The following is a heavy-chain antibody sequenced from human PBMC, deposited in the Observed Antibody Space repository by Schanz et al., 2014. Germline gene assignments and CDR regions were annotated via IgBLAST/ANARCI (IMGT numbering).Heavy chain of an antibody. CDR3: ARDQTGTTNWFDP. CDR1: GGTFSSFA. J-gene: IGHJ5*02. V-gene: IGHV1-2*02. Sequence: QVLLVQSGAEVKKPGSSVKVSCKASGGTFSSFAIFWVRQTPGQGLEWMGCINPYSGATYYAQKFQGRVTLTSDASLTTVYMEVHSLTSDDTAVFFCARDQTGTTNWFDPWGQGTLVTVSS. CDR2: INPYSGAT. D-gene: IGHD1-7*01.